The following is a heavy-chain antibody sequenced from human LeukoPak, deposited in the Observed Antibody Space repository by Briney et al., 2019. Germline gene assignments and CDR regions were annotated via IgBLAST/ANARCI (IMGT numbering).Heavy chain of an antibody. J-gene: IGHJ1*01. CDR1: GFTFSSYS. D-gene: IGHD2-21*01. CDR3: ASWGGSHPYFQH. Sequence: GGSLRLSCAASGFTFSSYSMNWVRQAPGKGLEWVSSISSSSSYIYYADSVKGRFTISRDNAKNSLYLQMNSLRAEDTAVYYCASWGGSHPYFQHWGQGTLVTVSS. V-gene: IGHV3-21*01. CDR2: ISSSSSYI.